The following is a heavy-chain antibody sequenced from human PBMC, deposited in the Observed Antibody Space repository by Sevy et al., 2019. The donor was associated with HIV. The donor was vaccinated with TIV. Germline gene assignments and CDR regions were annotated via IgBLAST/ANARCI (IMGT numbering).Heavy chain of an antibody. CDR2: IKEDGSVK. Sequence: GGSLRLSCEASGFTFSSYWMSWVRQAPGKGGEWVANIKEDGSVKYYVESVKGRFTISGDNAKNSVYLQMNSLRAEDAALYYCVRAIGAAGSYWGLGTLVTVSS. CDR1: GFTFSSYW. V-gene: IGHV3-7*01. J-gene: IGHJ4*02. D-gene: IGHD6-13*01. CDR3: VRAIGAAGSY.